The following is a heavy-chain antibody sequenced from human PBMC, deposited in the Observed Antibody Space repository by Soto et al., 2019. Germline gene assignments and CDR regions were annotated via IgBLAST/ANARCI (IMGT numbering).Heavy chain of an antibody. CDR2: IYYSGST. CDR3: ARESEDLTSNFDY. CDR1: GGSISSGGYY. J-gene: IGHJ4*02. V-gene: IGHV4-31*03. Sequence: SETLSLTCTVSGGSISSGGYYWSWIRQHPGKGLEWIGYIYYSGSTYYNPSLKSRVTISVDTSKNQFSLKLSSVTAADTAVYYCARESEDLTSNFDYWGQGTLVTVS.